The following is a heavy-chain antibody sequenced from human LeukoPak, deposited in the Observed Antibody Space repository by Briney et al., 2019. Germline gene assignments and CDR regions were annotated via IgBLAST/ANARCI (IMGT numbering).Heavy chain of an antibody. V-gene: IGHV4-39*01. Sequence: SETLSLTCTVSSGSISRSYYYWAWIRQPPGMGLEWIGSIYNNESTFYNPSLRSRLTISVDASDTQLSLRLTSVTAADTAVYYCARHLRPFDYWGQGTLVTVSS. CDR3: ARHLRPFDY. J-gene: IGHJ4*02. CDR1: SGSISRSYYY. CDR2: IYNNEST.